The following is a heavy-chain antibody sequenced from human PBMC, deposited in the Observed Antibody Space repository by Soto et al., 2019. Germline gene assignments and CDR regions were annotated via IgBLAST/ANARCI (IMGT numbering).Heavy chain of an antibody. CDR3: AAVGQWPAPDAFDI. V-gene: IGHV1-58*02. CDR2: IVVGSGNT. Sequence: SVKVSCKASGFTFTSSAMQWVRQARGQRLEWIGWIVVGSGNTNYAQKFQERVTITRDMSTSTAYMELSSLRSEDTAVYYCAAVGQWPAPDAFDIWGQGTMVTVSS. D-gene: IGHD6-19*01. CDR1: GFTFTSSA. J-gene: IGHJ3*02.